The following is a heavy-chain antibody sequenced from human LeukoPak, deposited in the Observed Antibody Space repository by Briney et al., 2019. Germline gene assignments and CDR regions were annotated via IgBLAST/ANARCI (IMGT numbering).Heavy chain of an antibody. CDR3: AKNRVLDYVWGSDGDAFDI. CDR2: ISGSGGST. CDR1: GFTFSSYA. Sequence: GGSLRLSCAASGFTFSSYAMSWVRQAPGKGLEWVSAISGSGGSTYYADSVKGRFTISRDNSKNTLYLQMNSLRAEDTAVYYCAKNRVLDYVWGSDGDAFDIWGQGTMVTVSS. J-gene: IGHJ3*02. V-gene: IGHV3-23*01. D-gene: IGHD3-16*01.